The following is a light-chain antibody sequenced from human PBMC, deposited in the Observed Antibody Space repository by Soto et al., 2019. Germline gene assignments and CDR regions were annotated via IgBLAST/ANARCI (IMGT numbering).Light chain of an antibody. CDR1: QNIFNW. CDR2: ATY. V-gene: IGKV1-12*02. J-gene: IGKJ1*01. CDR3: QQGSSFPWS. Sequence: DIQMTQSPSSVSASVGDRVTITCRASQNIFNWLAWYQHKPGKAPELLMYATYILQSGVPSRFSGSGSGTDFTLTISSLHPEDSATYYCQQGSSFPWSFGQGTKVEIK.